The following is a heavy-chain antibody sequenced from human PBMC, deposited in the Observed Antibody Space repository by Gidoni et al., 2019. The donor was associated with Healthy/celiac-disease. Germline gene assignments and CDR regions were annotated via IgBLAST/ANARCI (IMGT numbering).Heavy chain of an antibody. CDR2: TRNEANSYTT. CDR3: ARVWKDIVVVPAAIWNYYYYYYMDV. CDR1: GFTFSHDY. Sequence: EVQLVESGGGLVQPGGSLRLSCAASGFTFSHDYMDWVGQAQGKGLEWVCRTRNEANSYTTEYAASVKGRFTISRDDSKNSLYLQMNSLKTEDTAVYYCARVWKDIVVVPAAIWNYYYYYYMDVWGKGTTVTVSS. D-gene: IGHD2-2*02. V-gene: IGHV3-72*01. J-gene: IGHJ6*03.